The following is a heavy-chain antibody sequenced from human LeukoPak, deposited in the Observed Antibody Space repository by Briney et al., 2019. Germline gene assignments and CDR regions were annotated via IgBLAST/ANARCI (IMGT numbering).Heavy chain of an antibody. V-gene: IGHV4-4*07. D-gene: IGHD6-6*01. J-gene: IGHJ5*02. CDR3: ARSSSGHPLGFDP. CDR2: IYTSGST. CDR1: GFTVSSNY. Sequence: GSLRLSCAASGFTVSSNYMSWIRQPAGKGLEWIGRIYTSGSTNYNPSLKSRVTISVDTSKNQFSLKLSSVTAADTAVYYCARSSSGHPLGFDPWGQGTLVTVSS.